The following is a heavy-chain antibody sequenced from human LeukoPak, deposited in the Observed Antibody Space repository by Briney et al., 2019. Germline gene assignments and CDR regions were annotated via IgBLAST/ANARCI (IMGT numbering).Heavy chain of an antibody. Sequence: SETLSLTCTVSGGSISSGGYYWSWIRQPPGKGLEWIGYIYHSGSTYYNPSLKSRVTISVDRSKNRFSLKLSSVTAADTAVYYCARAYSSSWYFSYYYMDVWGKGTTVTVSS. D-gene: IGHD6-13*01. CDR1: GGSISSGGYY. CDR2: IYHSGST. V-gene: IGHV4-30-2*01. CDR3: ARAYSSSWYFSYYYMDV. J-gene: IGHJ6*03.